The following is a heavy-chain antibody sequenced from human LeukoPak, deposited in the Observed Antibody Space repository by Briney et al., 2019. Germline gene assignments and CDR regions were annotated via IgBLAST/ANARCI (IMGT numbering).Heavy chain of an antibody. Sequence: SETLSPTCTVSGGSISSSSYYWGWIRQPPGKGLEWIGSIYYSGSTYYNPSLKSRVTISVDTSKNQFSLKLSSVTAADTAVYYCAMGIQLQGYFDYWGQGTLVTVSS. CDR3: AMGIQLQGYFDY. J-gene: IGHJ4*02. V-gene: IGHV4-39*01. D-gene: IGHD5-18*01. CDR1: GGSISSSSYY. CDR2: IYYSGST.